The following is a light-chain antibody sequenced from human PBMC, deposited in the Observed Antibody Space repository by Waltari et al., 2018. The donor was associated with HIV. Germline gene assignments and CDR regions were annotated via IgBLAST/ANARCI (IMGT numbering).Light chain of an antibody. CDR3: CSYADTHSFV. CDR1: KLGNKY. J-gene: IGLJ1*01. V-gene: IGLV3-1*01. CDR2: QDN. Sequence: SFELTQPPSVSVSPGQTASITCSGDKLGNKYACWYQQKPGQSPVLVIYQDNKRPSGIPQRFSGSNSGNTATLTISGTQAMDEAAYYCCSYADTHSFVFGTGTKVTVL.